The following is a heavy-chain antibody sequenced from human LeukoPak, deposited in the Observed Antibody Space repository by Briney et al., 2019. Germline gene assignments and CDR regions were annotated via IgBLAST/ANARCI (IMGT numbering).Heavy chain of an antibody. CDR2: ISYDGSNK. CDR3: ARHLSGGHFDY. Sequence: GGSLRLSCAASGFTFSSYAMHWVRQAPGKGLEWVAVISYDGSNKYYADSVKGRFTISRDNSKNTLYLQMGSLRAEDMAVYYCARHLSGGHFDYWGQGTLVTVSS. V-gene: IGHV3-30*14. D-gene: IGHD3-10*01. CDR1: GFTFSSYA. J-gene: IGHJ4*02.